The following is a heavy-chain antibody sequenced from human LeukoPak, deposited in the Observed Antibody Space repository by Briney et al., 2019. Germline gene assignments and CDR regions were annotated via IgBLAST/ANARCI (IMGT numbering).Heavy chain of an antibody. V-gene: IGHV1-69*13. CDR1: GGTFISYA. D-gene: IGHD3-16*01. CDR2: IIPIFGTA. CDR3: ASWGSPTSRGDY. J-gene: IGHJ4*02. Sequence: ASVKVSCKASGGTFISYAISWVRQAPGQGLEWMGGIIPIFGTANYAQKFQGRVTITADESTSTAYMELSSLRSEDTAVYYCASWGSPTSRGDYWGQGTLVTVSS.